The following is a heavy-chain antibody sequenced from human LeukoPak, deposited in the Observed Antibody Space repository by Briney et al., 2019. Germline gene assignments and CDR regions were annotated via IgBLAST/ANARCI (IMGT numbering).Heavy chain of an antibody. CDR3: ARENSGSYREFDY. V-gene: IGHV4-4*07. CDR1: GGSISTNY. D-gene: IGHD1-26*01. J-gene: IGHJ4*02. CDR2: NHPSASP. Sequence: PSQTLSLTCTVAGGSISTNYWSSIRQPAGNGLEWVGRNHPSASPNYSASLKSRVSMSADTSKNQFSLKLSSVTAADTAVFYCARENSGSYREFDYWGQGTLVTVSS.